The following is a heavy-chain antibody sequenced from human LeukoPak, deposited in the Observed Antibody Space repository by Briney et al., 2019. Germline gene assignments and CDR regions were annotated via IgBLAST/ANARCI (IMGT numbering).Heavy chain of an antibody. CDR3: AREGSGWFGNDAFDI. CDR1: GGTFSSYG. V-gene: IGHV3-33*01. CDR2: IWYDGSNK. J-gene: IGHJ3*02. Sequence: SCKASGGTFSSYGMHWVRQAPGKGLEWVAVIWYDGSNKYYADSVKGRFTISRDNSKNTLYLQMNSLRAEDTAVYYCAREGSGWFGNDAFDIWGQGTMVTVSS. D-gene: IGHD6-19*01.